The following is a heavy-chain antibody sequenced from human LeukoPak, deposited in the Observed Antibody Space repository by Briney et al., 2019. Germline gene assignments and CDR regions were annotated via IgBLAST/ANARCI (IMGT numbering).Heavy chain of an antibody. D-gene: IGHD3-10*01. CDR1: GATFSSYA. CDR3: ARSPNVLLWFGELGYFDY. J-gene: IGHJ4*02. CDR2: INTIFGTA. Sequence: SVKLSCKASGATFSSYAISWVRQAPGQGLEWMRGINTIFGTANYAKKFQGRVTITADESTSTAYMELSSLRSEDTAVYYCARSPNVLLWFGELGYFDYWGQGTLVTVSS. V-gene: IGHV1-69*01.